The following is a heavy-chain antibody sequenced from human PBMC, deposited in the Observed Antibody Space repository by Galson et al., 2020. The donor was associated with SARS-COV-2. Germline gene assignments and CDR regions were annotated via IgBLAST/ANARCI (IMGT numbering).Heavy chain of an antibody. J-gene: IGHJ5*02. Sequence: ASVKFSCKASGYTFDNHALNWVRQAPGQGLEWMGWISVYNGNTNYAQKFQGRVTMTTDTSTSTAYMELRSLRSDDTAVYFCAREGRSTVTNNWFDPWGPGTLVTVSS. D-gene: IGHD4-4*01. CDR3: AREGRSTVTNNWFDP. CDR1: GYTFDNHA. CDR2: ISVYNGNT. V-gene: IGHV1-18*01.